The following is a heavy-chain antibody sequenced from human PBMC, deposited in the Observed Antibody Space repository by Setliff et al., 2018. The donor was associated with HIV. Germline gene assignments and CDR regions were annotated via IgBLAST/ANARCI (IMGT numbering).Heavy chain of an antibody. CDR1: GYNFTDYD. J-gene: IGHJ4*02. CDR2: MNPNNSNT. V-gene: IGHV1-8*02. CDR3: AREGPAGLYYNFWSGYPRNYYFDY. Sequence: GASVKVSCKASGYNFTDYDINWVRQATGQGLEWMGWMNPNNSNTGYAEKFQGRVTMTRDTSISTAYMELSSLRSEETSVYYCAREGPAGLYYNFWSGYPRNYYFDYWGQGTLVTVSS. D-gene: IGHD3-3*01.